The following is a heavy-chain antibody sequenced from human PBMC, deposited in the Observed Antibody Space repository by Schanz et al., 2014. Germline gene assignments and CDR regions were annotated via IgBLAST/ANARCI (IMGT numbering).Heavy chain of an antibody. Sequence: QVQLVQSWAEVKGPGASVKVSCKASGYSFTPFPIHWVRQAPGQRLEWMGWINAGTGNTRYSQKFQGRVTITRDTSASTAYMELSSLRSDDTAHYYCVRVPSRDVSFDLWGRGTLGTVSS. CDR3: VRVPSRDVSFDL. CDR2: INAGTGNT. V-gene: IGHV1-3*01. CDR1: GYSFTPFP. D-gene: IGHD3-16*01. J-gene: IGHJ2*01.